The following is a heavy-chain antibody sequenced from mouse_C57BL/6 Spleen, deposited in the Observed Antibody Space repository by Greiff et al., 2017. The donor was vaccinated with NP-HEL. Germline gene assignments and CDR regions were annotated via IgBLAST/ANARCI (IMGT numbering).Heavy chain of an antibody. J-gene: IGHJ3*01. CDR3: ANYYGSSEGFAY. Sequence: QVQLQQSGPELVKPGASVKISCKASGYAFSSSWMNWVKQRPGKGLEWIGRIYPGDGDTNYNGKFKGKATLTADKSSSTAYMQLSSLTSEDSAVYFCANYYGSSEGFAYWGQGTLVTVSA. CDR1: GYAFSSSW. CDR2: IYPGDGDT. V-gene: IGHV1-82*01. D-gene: IGHD1-1*01.